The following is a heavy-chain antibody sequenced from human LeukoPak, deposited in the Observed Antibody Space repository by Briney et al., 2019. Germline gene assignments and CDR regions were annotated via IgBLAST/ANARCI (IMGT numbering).Heavy chain of an antibody. D-gene: IGHD3-3*01. CDR2: ISSSSYI. J-gene: IGHJ5*02. Sequence: GGSLRLSCAASGFTFSSYSMNWVRQAPGKGLEWVSSISSSSYIYYADSVKGRFTISRDNAKNSLYLQMNSLRAEDTAVYYCARGELRFLEWLSDNWFDPWGQGTLVTVSS. CDR1: GFTFSSYS. V-gene: IGHV3-21*01. CDR3: ARGELRFLEWLSDNWFDP.